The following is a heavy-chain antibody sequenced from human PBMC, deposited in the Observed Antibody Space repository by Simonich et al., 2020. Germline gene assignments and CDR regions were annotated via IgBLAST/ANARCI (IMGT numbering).Heavy chain of an antibody. CDR3: VRQVVVTANFDY. Sequence: EVQLVQSGAEVKKHGESLKISCKGSGYSFTSYWIGWVRQMPGKGLVWMGISSPGDAETRYSPSFQGQVTISADKSISTAYLQWSSLKASDTAMYYCVRQVVVTANFDYWGQGTLVTVSS. V-gene: IGHV5-51*01. J-gene: IGHJ4*02. D-gene: IGHD2-21*02. CDR2: SSPGDAET. CDR1: GYSFTSYW.